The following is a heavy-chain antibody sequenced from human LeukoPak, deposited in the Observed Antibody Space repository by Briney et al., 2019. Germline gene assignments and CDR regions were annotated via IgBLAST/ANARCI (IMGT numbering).Heavy chain of an antibody. CDR1: GFTFSDSA. CDR2: ISASGGNS. D-gene: IGHD1-26*01. Sequence: GGSLRLSCAASGFTFSDSAMSWVRQASGRGPEWVSLISASGGNSYYADSVKGRFTVSRDSSKNTLHLQMNSLRAEDTAVYYCARDIELSCWGQGTLVTVSS. J-gene: IGHJ4*02. CDR3: ARDIELSC. V-gene: IGHV3-23*01.